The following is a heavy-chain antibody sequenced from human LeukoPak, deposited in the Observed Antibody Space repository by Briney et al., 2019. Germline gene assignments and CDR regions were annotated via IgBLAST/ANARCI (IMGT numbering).Heavy chain of an antibody. CDR3: ARVFGDFWSGYLHFDY. Sequence: GGSLRLSCAASGFTFSSYSINWVRQAPGKGLEWVANIRQDGSEKYYVDSVKGRFTISRDNAKNSLYLQMNSLRAEDTAVYYCARVFGDFWSGYLHFDYWGQGTLVTVSS. J-gene: IGHJ4*02. V-gene: IGHV3-7*01. CDR1: GFTFSSYS. D-gene: IGHD3-3*01. CDR2: IRQDGSEK.